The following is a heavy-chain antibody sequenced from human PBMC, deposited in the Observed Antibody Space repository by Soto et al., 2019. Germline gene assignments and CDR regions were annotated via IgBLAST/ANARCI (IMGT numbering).Heavy chain of an antibody. J-gene: IGHJ4*02. CDR1: GGSFSGYY. D-gene: IGHD2-15*01. V-gene: IGHV4-34*01. CDR2: INHSGST. Sequence: QVQLQQWGAGLLKPSETLSLTCAVYGGSFSGYYWSWIRQPPGKGLEWIGEINHSGSTNYNPSLKSRVTISVDTSKNQFSLKLSSVTAADTAVYYCARRRATCSGGSCSSLFDYWGQGTLVAVSS. CDR3: ARRRATCSGGSCSSLFDY.